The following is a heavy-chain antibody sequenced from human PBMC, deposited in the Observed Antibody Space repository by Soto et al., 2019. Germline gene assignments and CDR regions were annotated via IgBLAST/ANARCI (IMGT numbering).Heavy chain of an antibody. D-gene: IGHD3-3*01. J-gene: IGHJ6*04. CDR2: LSFDGTNK. Sequence: QVRLVESGGGVVQPGRSLRLSCAASGFTFSSYAMHWVRQAPGKGLEWVAVLSFDGTNKLYADSVKGRFTISRDNSKNKLYLQMNSLRAEDKAVYYCARHLPKQGYDFWSGYYRRWDVWGKGTTVTVSS. CDR1: GFTFSSYA. CDR3: ARHLPKQGYDFWSGYYRRWDV. V-gene: IGHV3-30-3*01.